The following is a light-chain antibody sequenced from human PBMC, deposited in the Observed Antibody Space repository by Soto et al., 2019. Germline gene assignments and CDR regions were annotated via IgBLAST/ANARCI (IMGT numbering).Light chain of an antibody. V-gene: IGKV3-20*01. CDR1: QSLSGSY. Sequence: IVLTESPGTLSLSPGVGATHSCRASQSLSGSYLSWYQQRPGQAPRLLIDGASSRATGIPDRFSGSGSGTDFTLTISSLEPEDFAVYYCQKYGSSLPITFGQWTRLEIK. CDR3: QKYGSSLPIT. CDR2: GAS. J-gene: IGKJ5*01.